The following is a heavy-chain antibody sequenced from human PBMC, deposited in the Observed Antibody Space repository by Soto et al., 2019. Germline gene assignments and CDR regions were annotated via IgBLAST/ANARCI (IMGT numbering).Heavy chain of an antibody. Sequence: QVQLVQSGAEVKKPGSSVKVSCKASGGSFSSSAVSWGRQAPGQGLEWMGGIILTSGTANYAQKFQGRVTITAGEYATKTYTEQSSPRSEDTAVYYCAGVAYLDFWTGYYPTDYWGQGTLVAVSS. CDR2: IILTSGTA. CDR1: GGSFSSSA. D-gene: IGHD3-3*01. CDR3: AGVAYLDFWTGYYPTDY. J-gene: IGHJ4*02. V-gene: IGHV1-69*01.